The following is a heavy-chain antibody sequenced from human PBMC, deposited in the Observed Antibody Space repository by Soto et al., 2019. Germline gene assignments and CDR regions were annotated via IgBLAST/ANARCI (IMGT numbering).Heavy chain of an antibody. CDR3: AKGDSSSFYYGMDV. V-gene: IGHV3-9*01. D-gene: IGHD6-13*01. CDR1: GFTFDDYA. Sequence: EVQLVESGGGLVQPGRSLRLSCAASGFTFDDYAMHWVRHAPGKGLEWVSGISWNSGSIGYADSVKGRFTISRDNAKNSLYLQMNSLRAEDTALYYCAKGDSSSFYYGMDVWGQGTTVTVSS. J-gene: IGHJ6*02. CDR2: ISWNSGSI.